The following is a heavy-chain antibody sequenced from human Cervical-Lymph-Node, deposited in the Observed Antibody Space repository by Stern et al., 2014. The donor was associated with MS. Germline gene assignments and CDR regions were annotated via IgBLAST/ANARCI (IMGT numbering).Heavy chain of an antibody. CDR2: FFNTASV. CDR3: AREGEYCSGSRCYPFLDY. J-gene: IGHJ4*02. V-gene: IGHV4-59*01. CDR1: GGSLRSYY. Sequence: VQLGVSGPGLVKPSETLSLTCTVSGGSLRSYYWNWIRQAPGKGLEWLGFFFNTASVTYSPSRSSRVAMSVDTSKNQFSLTVSSVTAADTAVYYCAREGEYCSGSRCYPFLDYWGQGTLVTVSS. D-gene: IGHD2-15*01.